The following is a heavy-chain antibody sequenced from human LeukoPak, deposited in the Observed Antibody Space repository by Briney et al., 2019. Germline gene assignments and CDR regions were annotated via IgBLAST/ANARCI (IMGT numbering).Heavy chain of an antibody. D-gene: IGHD3-10*01. Sequence: SETLSLTCTISGGSVSDYYWSWIRQPPGKGLEWIGYIYNSGSTNYNPSLKSRVTILVDTSKNQFSLKLSSVTAADTAVYYCASSAFGEFTYYFDYWGQGTLVTVSS. CDR3: ASSAFGEFTYYFDY. V-gene: IGHV4-59*02. J-gene: IGHJ4*02. CDR2: IYNSGST. CDR1: GGSVSDYY.